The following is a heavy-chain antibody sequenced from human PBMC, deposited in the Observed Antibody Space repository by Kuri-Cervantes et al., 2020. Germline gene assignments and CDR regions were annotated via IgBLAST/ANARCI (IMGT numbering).Heavy chain of an antibody. D-gene: IGHD3-22*01. CDR2: ISGSGTST. J-gene: IGHJ4*02. CDR3: AKFYDSSGYFDY. CDR1: GFTFSTYS. V-gene: IGHV3-23*01. Sequence: GGSLRLSCAASGFTFSTYSMNWVRQAPGKGLEWVSVISGSGTSTDYADSVKGRFTISRDNSKNTLYLQMNSLRAEDTAVYYCAKFYDSSGYFDYWDQGTLVTVSS.